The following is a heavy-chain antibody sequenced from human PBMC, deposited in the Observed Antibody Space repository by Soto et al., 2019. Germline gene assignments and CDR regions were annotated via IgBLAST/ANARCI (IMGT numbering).Heavy chain of an antibody. V-gene: IGHV3-23*01. D-gene: IGHD3-9*01. CDR1: GFTFSSYA. Sequence: GGSLRLSCAASGFTFSSYAMSWVRQAPGKGLERVSAISGSGGITYYADSVKGRFTISRDNSKNTLYLQMNSLRAEDTAVYYCAKVSEMYYDILTGYYTAPHYYYYGMDVWGQGTTVTVSS. CDR2: ISGSGGIT. CDR3: AKVSEMYYDILTGYYTAPHYYYYGMDV. J-gene: IGHJ6*02.